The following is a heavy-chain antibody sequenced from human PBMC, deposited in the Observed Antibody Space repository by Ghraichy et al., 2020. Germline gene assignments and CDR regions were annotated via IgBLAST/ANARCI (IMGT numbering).Heavy chain of an antibody. CDR1: GGSFSGYY. Sequence: SETLSLTCAVYGGSFSGYYWSWIRQPPGKGLEWIGEINHSGSTNYNPSLKSRVTISVDTSKNQFSLKLSSVTAADTAVYYCARGKVYYDFWSGYFQGPQGYYFDYWGQGTLVTVSS. D-gene: IGHD3-3*01. CDR3: ARGKVYYDFWSGYFQGPQGYYFDY. CDR2: INHSGST. V-gene: IGHV4-34*01. J-gene: IGHJ4*02.